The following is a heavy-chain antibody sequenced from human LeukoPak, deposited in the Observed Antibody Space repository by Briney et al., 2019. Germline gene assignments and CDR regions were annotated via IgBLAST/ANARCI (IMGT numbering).Heavy chain of an antibody. Sequence: ASVKVSCKASGYTFTSYGISWVRQAPGQGLEWMGCINPNTGDTNSAQNFQGRVIMTRDTSITTAYMELSRLKSDDTALYYCASKGAGHCYDASCMGSFDLWGQGTTVAVSP. CDR2: INPNTGDT. CDR3: ASKGAGHCYDASCMGSFDL. D-gene: IGHD2-15*01. CDR1: GYTFTSYG. V-gene: IGHV1-2*02. J-gene: IGHJ3*01.